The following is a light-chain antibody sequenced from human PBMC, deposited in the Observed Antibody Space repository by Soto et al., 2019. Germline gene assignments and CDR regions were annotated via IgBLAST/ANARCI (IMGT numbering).Light chain of an antibody. V-gene: IGKV3-20*01. CDR3: QQYGISST. J-gene: IGKJ1*01. CDR2: GAS. CDR1: QSVRSSY. Sequence: EIVLTQSPGTLYLSPGERATLSCRASQSVRSSYLAWYQQKPGQAPRLLIYGASNRATGIPDRFSGSGSGTDFTLAISRLEPEGFAVYYCQQYGISSTFGQGTKVEMK.